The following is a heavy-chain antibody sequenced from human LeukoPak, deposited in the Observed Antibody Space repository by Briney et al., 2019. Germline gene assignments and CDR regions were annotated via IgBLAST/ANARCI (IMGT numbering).Heavy chain of an antibody. D-gene: IGHD3-9*01. CDR1: GGSISSSSYY. J-gene: IGHJ4*02. CDR2: IYYSGST. CDR3: ARLRDPTYYDIPGYLDY. V-gene: IGHV4-39*01. Sequence: SETLSLTCTVSGGSISSSSYYWGWIRQPPGKGLEWIGSIYYSGSTYHNPSLKSRVTISVDTSKNQFSLKLSSVTAADTAVYYCARLRDPTYYDIPGYLDYWGQGALVTVSS.